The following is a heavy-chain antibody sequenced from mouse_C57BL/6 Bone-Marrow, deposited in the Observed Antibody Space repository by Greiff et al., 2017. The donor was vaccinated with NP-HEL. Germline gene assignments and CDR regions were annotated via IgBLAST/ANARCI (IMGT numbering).Heavy chain of an antibody. D-gene: IGHD2-5*01. CDR1: GFTFSDYG. J-gene: IGHJ4*01. CDR2: ISNLAYSI. CDR3: ARQYSNDAMDY. Sequence: EVMLVESGGGLVQPGGSLKLSCAASGFTFSDYGMAWVRQAPRKGPEWVAFISNLAYSIYYADTVTGRFTISRENAKNTLYLEMSSLRSEDTAMYYCARQYSNDAMDYWGQGTSVTVSS. V-gene: IGHV5-15*01.